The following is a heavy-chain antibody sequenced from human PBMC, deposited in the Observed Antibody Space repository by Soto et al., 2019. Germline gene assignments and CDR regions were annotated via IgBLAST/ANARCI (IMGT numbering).Heavy chain of an antibody. V-gene: IGHV1-69*15. CDR2: IIPIFGTT. CDR3: AKDGGREGYFGNWFDP. CDR1: GGSFNNYA. D-gene: IGHD2-15*01. J-gene: IGHJ5*02. Sequence: SVKVSCKACGGSFNNYAITWARQATGQGLEWLGRIIPIFGTTDYAQKFQGRVTITADESTTTAYVELSSLRSDDTAVYYCAKDGGREGYFGNWFDPWGQGTLVTVSS.